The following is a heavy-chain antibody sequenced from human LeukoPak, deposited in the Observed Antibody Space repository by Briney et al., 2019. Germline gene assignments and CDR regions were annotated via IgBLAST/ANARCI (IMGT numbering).Heavy chain of an antibody. J-gene: IGHJ3*02. V-gene: IGHV1-8*03. Sequence: ASVKVSCKASGYTFTSYDINWVRQATGQGLEWMGWMNPNSGNTGYAQKFQGRVTITRNTSISTAYMELSRLRSDDTAVYYCARDTGSDAFDIWGQGTMVTVSS. D-gene: IGHD2-8*02. CDR3: ARDTGSDAFDI. CDR2: MNPNSGNT. CDR1: GYTFTSYD.